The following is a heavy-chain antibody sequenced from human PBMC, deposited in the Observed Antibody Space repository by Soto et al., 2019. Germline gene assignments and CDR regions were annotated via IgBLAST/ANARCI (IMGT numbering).Heavy chain of an antibody. D-gene: IGHD3-3*01. Sequence: QVQLQESGPGLVKPSQTLSLTCTVSGGSISSGGYYWSWIRQHPGKGLEWIGYIYYSGSTYYNPSLKNRVTISVDTSKNQFSLKLSTVTAADTAVYYCAREIRGVTIFGVVPYNWFDPWGQGTLVTVSS. CDR2: IYYSGST. V-gene: IGHV4-31*03. J-gene: IGHJ5*02. CDR1: GGSISSGGYY. CDR3: AREIRGVTIFGVVPYNWFDP.